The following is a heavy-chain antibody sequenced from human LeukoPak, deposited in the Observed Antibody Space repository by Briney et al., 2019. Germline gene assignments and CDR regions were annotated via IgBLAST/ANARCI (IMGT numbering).Heavy chain of an antibody. CDR1: GYNFASYG. D-gene: IGHD2-21*02. CDR2: ISGHNADT. V-gene: IGHV1-18*01. CDR3: ARDLWAYCGGDCPVDY. Sequence: ASVKVSCKASGYNFASYGVSWVRQAPGQGLEWMGWISGHNADTNYAQKVQGRVTMTRDTSISTAYMELSRLRSDDTAVYYCARDLWAYCGGDCPVDYWGQGTLVTVSS. J-gene: IGHJ4*02.